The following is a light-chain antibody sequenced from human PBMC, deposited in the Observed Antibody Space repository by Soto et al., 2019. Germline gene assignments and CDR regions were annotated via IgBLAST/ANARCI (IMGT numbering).Light chain of an antibody. CDR3: QSYEGGLSAYV. J-gene: IGLJ1*01. CDR1: SSNIGAGYD. Sequence: QSVLAQPPSVSGAPGQKVTISCTGSSSNIGAGYDLHWYQQLPGTAPKLLLYGNSNRPSGVPDRFSGSKSGTSASLAISGLQAEDEAEYYCQSYEGGLSAYVFGTGTKVTVL. V-gene: IGLV1-40*01. CDR2: GNS.